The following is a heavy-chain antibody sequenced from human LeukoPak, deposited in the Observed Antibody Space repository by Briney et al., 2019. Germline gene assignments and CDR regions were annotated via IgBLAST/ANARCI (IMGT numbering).Heavy chain of an antibody. Sequence: GGSLRLSWAASGFSFNNYAMSWVRQAPGKGMEWVSIIIASSGSTFYADSVKGRFTISRDNSKNTLYLQMNSLRVEDTAVYYCVKGGYDYVEVAYFDFWGQGTLVTVSS. D-gene: IGHD5-12*01. CDR2: IIASSGST. V-gene: IGHV3-23*01. CDR1: GFSFNNYA. CDR3: VKGGYDYVEVAYFDF. J-gene: IGHJ4*02.